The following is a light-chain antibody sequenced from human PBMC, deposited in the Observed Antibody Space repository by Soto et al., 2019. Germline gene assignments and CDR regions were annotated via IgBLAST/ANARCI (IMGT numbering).Light chain of an antibody. J-gene: IGKJ4*01. CDR3: QQRSNWPLT. V-gene: IGKV3D-20*02. Sequence: PGEIVTLSCRASQSVSSSYLTWYQQKPGQAPRLLIYGASTRATGIPARFSGSGSGTEFTLTISSLEPEDFAVYYCQQRSNWPLTFGGGTKVDI. CDR1: QSVSSSY. CDR2: GAS.